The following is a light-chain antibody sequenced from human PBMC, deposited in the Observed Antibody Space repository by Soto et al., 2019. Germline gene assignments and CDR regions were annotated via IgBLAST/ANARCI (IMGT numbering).Light chain of an antibody. J-gene: IGLJ3*02. CDR1: SSDVGSYNL. V-gene: IGLV2-23*01. CDR2: EGS. Sequence: QSALTQPASVSGSPGQSITISCTGTSSDVGSYNLVSWYQQHPGKAPELMIYEGSKRPSGVSNRFSGSKSGNTASLTISGLEGEDEDDYYCWLYAGSSTPFGGGTKVTVL. CDR3: WLYAGSSTP.